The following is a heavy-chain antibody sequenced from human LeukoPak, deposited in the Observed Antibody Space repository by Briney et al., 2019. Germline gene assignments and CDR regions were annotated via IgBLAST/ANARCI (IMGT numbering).Heavy chain of an antibody. J-gene: IGHJ4*02. V-gene: IGHV4-59*01. CDR1: GGSISSYY. Sequence: SETLSLTCTVSGGSISSYYLTWIRQPPGKGLECIGYIYYSGSTNYNPSLKSRVTISLDTSKNQFSLNLRSVTAADTAVYYCATLGVTKGRAYFDYWGQGTLVTVSS. CDR2: IYYSGST. D-gene: IGHD4-11*01. CDR3: ATLGVTKGRAYFDY.